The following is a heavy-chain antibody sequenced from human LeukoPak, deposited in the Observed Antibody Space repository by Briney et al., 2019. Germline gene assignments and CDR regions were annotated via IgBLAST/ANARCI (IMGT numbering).Heavy chain of an antibody. D-gene: IGHD1-26*01. CDR1: GFTFGDYA. V-gene: IGHV3-49*03. CDR3: TRAGVGATDY. CDR2: IRSKAYGGTT. Sequence: GGSLRLSCTASGFTFGDYAKSWFRQAPGKGLEWVGFIRSKAYGGTTEYAASVKGRFTISRDDSKSIAYLQMNSLKTEDTAVYYCTRAGVGATDYWGRGTLVTVSS. J-gene: IGHJ4*02.